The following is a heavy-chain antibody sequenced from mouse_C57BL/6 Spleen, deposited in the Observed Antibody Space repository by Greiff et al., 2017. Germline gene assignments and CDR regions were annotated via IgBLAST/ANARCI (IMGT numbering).Heavy chain of an antibody. CDR2: LDPSDSYP. Sequence: VQLQQPGAELVMPGASVKLSCKASGYTFTSYWMHWVKQRPGQGLEWIGELDPSDSYPNYNQKFKGKSTLTVDKSSSTAYMQISSLTSEDAADYYCTRGALATNFDYWGQGTTLTVSS. D-gene: IGHD3-1*01. V-gene: IGHV1-69*01. CDR1: GYTFTSYW. J-gene: IGHJ2*01. CDR3: TRGALATNFDY.